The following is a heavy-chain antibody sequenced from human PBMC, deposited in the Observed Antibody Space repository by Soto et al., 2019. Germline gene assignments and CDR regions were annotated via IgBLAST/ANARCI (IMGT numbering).Heavy chain of an antibody. V-gene: IGHV1-8*01. CDR2: MNPNNGNA. J-gene: IGHJ5*02. D-gene: IGHD2-2*01. CDR1: GYTFTSYD. Sequence: ASVKVSFKASGYTFTSYDINWVRQATGQGLEWMGWMNPNNGNAGYAQKFRGRVSMTRNTSISTAYMELSSLRSEDTAVYFCARVAGYCSSPSCYWFDPWGQGTLVTVSS. CDR3: ARVAGYCSSPSCYWFDP.